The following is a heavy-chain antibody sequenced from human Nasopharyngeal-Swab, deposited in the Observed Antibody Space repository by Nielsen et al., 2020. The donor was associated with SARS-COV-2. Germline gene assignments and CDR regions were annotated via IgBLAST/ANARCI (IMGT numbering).Heavy chain of an antibody. D-gene: IGHD2-2*01. Sequence: GSLRLSCAVYGGSFSGHYWSWIRQPPGKGLEWIGEINHSGSTNYNPSLKSRVTISVDTSKNQFSLKLSSVTAADTAVYYCAREGSTSPWNGYYYGMDVWGQGTTVTVSS. CDR1: GGSFSGHY. V-gene: IGHV4-34*01. CDR3: AREGSTSPWNGYYYGMDV. J-gene: IGHJ6*02. CDR2: INHSGST.